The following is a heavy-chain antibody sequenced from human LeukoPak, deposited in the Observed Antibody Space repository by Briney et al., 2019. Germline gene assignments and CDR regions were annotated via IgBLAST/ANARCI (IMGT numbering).Heavy chain of an antibody. D-gene: IGHD3-16*01. CDR3: ARVGIMITFGGAHFGY. V-gene: IGHV3-7*01. CDR1: GFTFSSYW. J-gene: IGHJ4*02. CDR2: IKQDGSEK. Sequence: GGSLRLSCAASGFTFSSYWMSWVRQAPGKGLEWVANIKQDGSEKYYVDSVKGRFTISRDNAKNSLYLQMNSLRAEDTAVYYCARVGIMITFGGAHFGYWGQGTLVTVSS.